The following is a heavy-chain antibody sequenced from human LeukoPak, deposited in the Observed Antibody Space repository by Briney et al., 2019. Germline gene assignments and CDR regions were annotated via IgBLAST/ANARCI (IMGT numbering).Heavy chain of an antibody. V-gene: IGHV4-34*01. D-gene: IGHD6-6*01. CDR2: INHSGST. CDR3: ARHSIAAHWFDP. J-gene: IGHJ5*02. CDR1: GGSFSGYY. Sequence: SETLSLTCAVYGGSFSGYYWSWIRQPPGKGLEWIGEINHSGSTNYNPSLKSRVTISVDTSKNQFSLKLSSVTAADTAVYYCARHSIAAHWFDPWGQGTLVTVSS.